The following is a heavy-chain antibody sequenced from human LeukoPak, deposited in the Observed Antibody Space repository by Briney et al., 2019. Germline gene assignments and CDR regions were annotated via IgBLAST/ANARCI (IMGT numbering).Heavy chain of an antibody. CDR1: GFTFSSYW. Sequence: GGSLRLSCAASGFTFSSYWMSWVRQAPGKGLEWVANIKQDGSEKYYVDSVKGRFTTSRDNAKNSLYLQMNSLRAEDTAVYYCARDYPLRERSGNYYTHVWGKGTTVTVSS. J-gene: IGHJ6*03. D-gene: IGHD1-26*01. CDR2: IKQDGSEK. CDR3: ARDYPLRERSGNYYTHV. V-gene: IGHV3-7*01.